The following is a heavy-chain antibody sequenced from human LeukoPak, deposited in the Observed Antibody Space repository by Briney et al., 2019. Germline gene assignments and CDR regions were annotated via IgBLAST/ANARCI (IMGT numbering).Heavy chain of an antibody. V-gene: IGHV3-48*01. CDR2: ISSSSSTI. D-gene: IGHD3-16*01. Sequence: GGSLRLSCAASGFTFSSYSMNWVRQAPGKGLEWVSYISSSSSTIYYADSVKGRFTISRDNAKNSLYLQMNSLRAEDTAVYYCATEDYHRHDAFDIWGQGTMVTVSS. J-gene: IGHJ3*02. CDR3: ATEDYHRHDAFDI. CDR1: GFTFSSYS.